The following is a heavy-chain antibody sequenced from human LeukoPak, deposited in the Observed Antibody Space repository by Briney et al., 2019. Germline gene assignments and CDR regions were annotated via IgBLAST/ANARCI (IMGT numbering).Heavy chain of an antibody. J-gene: IGHJ4*02. CDR3: ARGPYYDFDY. D-gene: IGHD3-3*01. V-gene: IGHV4-59*13. CDR2: IYYSGST. CDR1: GDSISSYY. Sequence: SETLSLTCTVSGDSISSYYWSWIRQSPGKGLEWIGYIYYSGSTNYNPSLKSRVTISVDTSKNQFSLKLNSVTAADTAVYYCARGPYYDFDYWGQGTLVTVSS.